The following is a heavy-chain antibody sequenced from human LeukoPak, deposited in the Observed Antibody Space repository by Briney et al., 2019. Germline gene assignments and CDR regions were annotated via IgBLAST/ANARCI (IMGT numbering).Heavy chain of an antibody. CDR1: GGSISSSHYY. D-gene: IGHD3-10*01. Sequence: PSETLSLTCTVSGGSISSSHYYWGWIRQPPGKGLEWIGNIYYSGTTYYNPSLESRVTISEDTSKNQFSLTLRSVTAADTAVYYCARQISDYYYYYIDVWGKGTTVTVSS. CDR2: IYYSGTT. CDR3: ARQISDYYYYYIDV. V-gene: IGHV4-39*01. J-gene: IGHJ6*03.